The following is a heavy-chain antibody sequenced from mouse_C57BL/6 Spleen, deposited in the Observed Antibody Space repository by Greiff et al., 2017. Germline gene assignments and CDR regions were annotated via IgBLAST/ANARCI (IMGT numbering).Heavy chain of an antibody. Sequence: QVQLQQSGAELARPGASVKLSCKASGYTFTSYGISWVKQRTGQGLEWIGEIYPRSGNTYYNEKFKGKATLTADKSSSTAYMELRSLTSEDSAVYFCARDYYGSSYDYFDVWGTGTTVTVSS. CDR3: ARDYYGSSYDYFDV. CDR2: IYPRSGNT. CDR1: GYTFTSYG. D-gene: IGHD1-1*01. V-gene: IGHV1-81*01. J-gene: IGHJ1*03.